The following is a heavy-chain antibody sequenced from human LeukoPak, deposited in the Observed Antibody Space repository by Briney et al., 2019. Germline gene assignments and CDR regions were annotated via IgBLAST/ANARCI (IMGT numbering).Heavy chain of an antibody. Sequence: GASVKVSCKASGYTFTGYYMHWVRQAPGQGLEWMGWINPNSGGTNYVQKFQGRVTMTRDTSISTAYMELSRLRSDDTAVYYCARGKHYDILTGSDYWGQGTLVTVSS. CDR1: GYTFTGYY. D-gene: IGHD3-9*01. CDR3: ARGKHYDILTGSDY. J-gene: IGHJ4*02. V-gene: IGHV1-2*02. CDR2: INPNSGGT.